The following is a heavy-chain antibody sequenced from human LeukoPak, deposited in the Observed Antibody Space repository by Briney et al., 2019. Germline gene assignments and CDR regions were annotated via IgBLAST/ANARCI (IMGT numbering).Heavy chain of an antibody. V-gene: IGHV4-38-2*01. D-gene: IGHD2-2*01. CDR1: GYSISSGYY. CDR3: ARRPALNYYMDV. Sequence: SETLSLTCAVSGYSISSGYYWGWIRQPPGKGLEWIGSIYHSGSTYYNPSLKSRVTISVDTSKNQFPLKLSSVTAADTAVYYYARRPALNYYMDVWGKGTTVTVSS. J-gene: IGHJ6*03. CDR2: IYHSGST.